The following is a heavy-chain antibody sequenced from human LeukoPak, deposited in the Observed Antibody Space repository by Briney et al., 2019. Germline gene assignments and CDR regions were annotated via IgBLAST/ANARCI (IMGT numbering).Heavy chain of an antibody. Sequence: ASVKVSCKAFGYTFTSYDINWVRQATGQGLEWMGWMNPNSGNTGYAQKFQGRVTMTRNTSISTAYMELSSLRSEDTAVYYCARVTGYSSSWYRYYYYYYMDVWGKGTTVTVSS. V-gene: IGHV1-8*01. D-gene: IGHD6-13*01. J-gene: IGHJ6*03. CDR1: GYTFTSYD. CDR2: MNPNSGNT. CDR3: ARVTGYSSSWYRYYYYYYMDV.